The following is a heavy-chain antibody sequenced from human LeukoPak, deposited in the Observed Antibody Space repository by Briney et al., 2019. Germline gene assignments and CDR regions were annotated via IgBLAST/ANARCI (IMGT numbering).Heavy chain of an antibody. J-gene: IGHJ4*02. CDR1: GFTFSSYE. D-gene: IGHD2-15*01. CDR2: ISSSGSTI. Sequence: GGSLRLSCAASGFTFSSYEMNWVRQAPGKGLEWVSYISSSGSTIYYAGSVKGRFTISRDNAKNSLYLQMNSLRAEDTAVYYCAREVEYCSGGSCYYFDYWGQGTLVTVSS. CDR3: AREVEYCSGGSCYYFDY. V-gene: IGHV3-48*03.